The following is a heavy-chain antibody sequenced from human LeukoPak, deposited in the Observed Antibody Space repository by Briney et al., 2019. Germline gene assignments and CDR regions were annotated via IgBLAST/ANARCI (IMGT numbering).Heavy chain of an antibody. CDR1: GFTFSNYN. D-gene: IGHD1-26*01. CDR2: IRSDSSTI. J-gene: IGHJ4*02. Sequence: GGSLRLSCAASGFTFSNYNMLWVRQAPGKGLEWVSYIRSDSSTIYYAASVKGRFTISRDNGQNSLFLQMTSLRVDDTAVYYCARVAVGRYDFDYRGQGTLVTVSS. CDR3: ARVAVGRYDFDY. V-gene: IGHV3-48*01.